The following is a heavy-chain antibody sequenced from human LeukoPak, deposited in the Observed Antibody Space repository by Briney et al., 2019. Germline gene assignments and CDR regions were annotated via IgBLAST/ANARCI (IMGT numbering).Heavy chain of an antibody. V-gene: IGHV4-59*01. CDR2: IYYSGST. CDR3: ARVAVGWFGELSFDY. Sequence: SETLSLTCTVSGGSISSYYWSWLRQPPGKGLEWIGYIYYSGSTNYNPSLKSRVTISVDTSKNQFSLKLSSVTAADTAVYCCARVAVGWFGELSFDYWGQGTLVTVSS. J-gene: IGHJ4*02. D-gene: IGHD3-10*01. CDR1: GGSISSYY.